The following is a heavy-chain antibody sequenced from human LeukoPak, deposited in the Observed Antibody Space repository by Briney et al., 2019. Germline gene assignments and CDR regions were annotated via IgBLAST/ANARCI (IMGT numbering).Heavy chain of an antibody. V-gene: IGHV3-53*01. CDR1: GFTVSSNY. CDR3: ASGDSGSYYFDY. J-gene: IGHJ4*02. Sequence: PGGSLRLSCAASGFTVSSNYMSWVRQAPGKGLEWVSVIYSGGSTYYADSVKGRFTISRDNSKNTLYLRTNSLRAEDTAVYYCASGDSGSYYFDYWGQGTLVTVSS. D-gene: IGHD1-26*01. CDR2: IYSGGST.